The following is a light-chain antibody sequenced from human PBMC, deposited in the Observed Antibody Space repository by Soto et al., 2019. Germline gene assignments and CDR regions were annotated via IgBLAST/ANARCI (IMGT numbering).Light chain of an antibody. CDR3: QSYDSSLSEV. CDR1: SSNIGAGYD. J-gene: IGLJ1*01. Sequence: QSVLTQPPSVSRAPGQRVTISCTGSSSNIGAGYDVHWYQQLPGTAPKLLIYGNSNRPSGVPDRFSGSKSGTSASLAITGLQAEDEADYYCQSYDSSLSEVFRTGTKVTVL. V-gene: IGLV1-40*01. CDR2: GNS.